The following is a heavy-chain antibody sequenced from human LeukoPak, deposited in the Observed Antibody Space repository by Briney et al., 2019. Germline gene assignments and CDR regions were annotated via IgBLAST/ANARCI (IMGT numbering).Heavy chain of an antibody. CDR3: TRDRSGGTYHYDSSGYSL. J-gene: IGHJ4*02. V-gene: IGHV3-11*01. Sequence: GGSLRLSCAASGFSFSDYYMSWIRQAPGKGLEWVSYISGGGDTIYYADSVRGRFTISRDNAKNSLYLLMNSLTAEDTAVYYCTRDRSGGTYHYDSSGYSLWGQGTPVTVSS. CDR1: GFSFSDYY. CDR2: ISGGGDTI. D-gene: IGHD3-22*01.